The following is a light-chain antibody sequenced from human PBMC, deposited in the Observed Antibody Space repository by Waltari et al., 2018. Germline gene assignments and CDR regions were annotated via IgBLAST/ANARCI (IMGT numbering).Light chain of an antibody. J-gene: IGLJ2*01. CDR2: EVN. Sequence: QSALTQPPSASASPGQSVTISCTGTSHDVGGSNFVSWYQQHPGKAPKLMIFEVNTRPSGVPDRFSGSKSGNTASLTVSGLQAEDDADYYCSSFAGSNRVLFGGGTKVTVL. CDR1: SHDVGGSNF. V-gene: IGLV2-8*01. CDR3: SSFAGSNRVL.